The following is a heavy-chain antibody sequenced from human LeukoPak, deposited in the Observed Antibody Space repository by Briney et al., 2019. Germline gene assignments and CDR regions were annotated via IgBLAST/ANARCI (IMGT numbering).Heavy chain of an antibody. Sequence: SETLSLTCAVSGGSISSSNWWSWVRQPPGKVLEWIGSIYYSGSTYYNPSLKSRVTISVDTSKNQFSLTLSSVTAADTAVYYCARGQKYRNGYTVTELGSGYFDYWGQGTLVTVSS. D-gene: IGHD5-18*01. CDR3: ARGQKYRNGYTVTELGSGYFDY. V-gene: IGHV4-4*02. J-gene: IGHJ4*02. CDR1: GGSISSSNW. CDR2: IYYSGST.